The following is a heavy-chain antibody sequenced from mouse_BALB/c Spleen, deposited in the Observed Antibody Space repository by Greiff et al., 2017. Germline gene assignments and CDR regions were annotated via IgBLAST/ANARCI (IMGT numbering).Heavy chain of an antibody. Sequence: EVMLVESGGGLVKPGGSLKLSCAASGFTFSSYAMSWVRQTPEKRLEWVASISSGGSTYYPDSVKGRFTISRDNARNILYLQMSSLRSEDTAMYYCARDYGYDVAYYYAMDYWGQGTSVTVSS. J-gene: IGHJ4*01. CDR3: ARDYGYDVAYYYAMDY. CDR1: GFTFSSYA. V-gene: IGHV5-6-5*01. CDR2: ISSGGST. D-gene: IGHD2-2*01.